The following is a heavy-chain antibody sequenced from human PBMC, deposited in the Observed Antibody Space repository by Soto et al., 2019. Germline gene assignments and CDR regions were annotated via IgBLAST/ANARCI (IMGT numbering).Heavy chain of an antibody. CDR3: ASAPPYYGISGYLEV. CDR1: GHYFSGYY. J-gene: IGHJ4*02. CDR2: INLNSGGT. Sequence: QVQLVQSGAEVKKTGASVKVSCEAPGHYFSGYYMYWVRQAPGHGVEWMGWINLNSGGTNYAQKFQGRVTMTRDTSLTTGYMDLRGLTSDDTAVYYCASAPPYYGISGYLEVWGLGTLVTVSS. D-gene: IGHD3-22*01. V-gene: IGHV1-2*02.